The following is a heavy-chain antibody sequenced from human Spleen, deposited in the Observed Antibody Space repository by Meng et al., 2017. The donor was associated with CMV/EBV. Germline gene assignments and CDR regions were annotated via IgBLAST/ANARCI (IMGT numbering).Heavy chain of an antibody. V-gene: IGHV3-33*06. Sequence: GESLKISCAASGFAFSSYGMHWVRQAPGKGLEWMAVIWYDGSAKYYADSVKGRFTISRDNTKNTLYLQMNSLRAEDTAVYYCAKDRGMDVWGQGTTVTVSS. CDR2: IWYDGSAK. CDR3: AKDRGMDV. J-gene: IGHJ6*02. CDR1: GFAFSSYG.